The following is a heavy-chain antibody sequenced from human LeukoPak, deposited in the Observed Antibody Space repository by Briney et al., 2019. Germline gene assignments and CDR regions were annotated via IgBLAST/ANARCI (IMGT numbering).Heavy chain of an antibody. CDR1: GFTFSSYA. CDR2: ISGSGGST. V-gene: IGHV3-23*01. J-gene: IGHJ4*02. CDR3: AKVGHCSGGSCYSYYFDY. D-gene: IGHD2-15*01. Sequence: PGGSLRPSCAASGFTFSSYAMSWVRQAPGKGLEWVSAISGSGGSTYYADSVKGRFTISRDNSKNTLYLQMNSLRAEDTAVYYCAKVGHCSGGSCYSYYFDYWGQGTLVTVSS.